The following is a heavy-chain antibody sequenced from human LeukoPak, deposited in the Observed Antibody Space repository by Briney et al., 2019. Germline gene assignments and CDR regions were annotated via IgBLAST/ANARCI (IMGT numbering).Heavy chain of an antibody. CDR2: IYYSGST. CDR3: AREAPPPYYYGSGSYLFDY. V-gene: IGHV4-59*12. D-gene: IGHD3-10*01. Sequence: SSETLSLTCTVSGGSISSYYWSWIRQPPGKGLEWIGYIYYSGSTNYNPSLKSRVTISVDTSKNQFSLKLSSVTAADTAVYYCAREAPPPYYYGSGSYLFDYWGQGTLVTVSS. CDR1: GGSISSYY. J-gene: IGHJ4*02.